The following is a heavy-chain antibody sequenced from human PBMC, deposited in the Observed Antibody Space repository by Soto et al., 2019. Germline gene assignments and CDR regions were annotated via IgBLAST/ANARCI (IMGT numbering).Heavy chain of an antibody. Sequence: SETLSLTCSVSGASIYNGGYFWSWIRQSPGKGLEWIGHIHNSGSPYNNPSLKSRVTISADTSMNQFSLALTSVTAADTAMYYCARAVAGIVWFDPWGQGTLVTVS. CDR2: IHNSGSP. CDR1: GASIYNGGYF. V-gene: IGHV4-30-4*01. J-gene: IGHJ5*02. CDR3: ARAVAGIVWFDP. D-gene: IGHD6-19*01.